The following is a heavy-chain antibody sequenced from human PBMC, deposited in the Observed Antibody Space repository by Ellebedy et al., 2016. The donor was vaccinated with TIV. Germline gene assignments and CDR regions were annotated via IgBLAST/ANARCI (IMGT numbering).Heavy chain of an antibody. CDR2: IYYSGGT. J-gene: IGHJ3*02. Sequence: MPSETLSLTFAVSGGSISPYYWSWIRQPPGKGLEWIGYIYYSGGTNYNPSLKSRVTLSVDTSKNHFSLRLTSVTAADTAVYYCARVVWQQPVSYAFDIWGQGTMVTVSS. D-gene: IGHD6-13*01. V-gene: IGHV4-59*01. CDR1: GGSISPYY. CDR3: ARVVWQQPVSYAFDI.